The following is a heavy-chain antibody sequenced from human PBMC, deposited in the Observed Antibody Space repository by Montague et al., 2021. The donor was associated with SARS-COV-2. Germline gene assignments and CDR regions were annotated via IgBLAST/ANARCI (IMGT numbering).Heavy chain of an antibody. J-gene: IGHJ4*02. V-gene: IGHV6-1*01. CDR2: RHYLPKWNN. CDR1: GDSVCIKSVS. CDR3: ARTSASSDY. D-gene: IGHD1-26*01. Sequence: CAISGDSVCIKSVSRNWVRQSPSRGPRQLVGRHYLPKWNNDYAVSVKSRITINPDTSKNQISLQLNSVTPEDTAVYYCARTSASSDYWGQGTLVTVSS.